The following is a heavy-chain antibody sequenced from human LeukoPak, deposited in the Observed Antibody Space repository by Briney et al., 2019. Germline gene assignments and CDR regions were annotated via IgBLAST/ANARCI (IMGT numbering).Heavy chain of an antibody. CDR1: GYTFTSYG. CDR2: ISAYNGNT. J-gene: IGHJ6*02. Sequence: ASVKVSCKASGYTFTSYGISWVRQAPGQGLEWMGWISAYNGNTNYAQKLQGRVTMTTDTSTSTAYMELRSLRSDNTAVYYCARDLGTMVRDEDVAKGGYYYYGMDVWGQGTTVTVSS. V-gene: IGHV1-18*01. CDR3: ARDLGTMVRDEDVAKGGYYYYGMDV. D-gene: IGHD3-10*01.